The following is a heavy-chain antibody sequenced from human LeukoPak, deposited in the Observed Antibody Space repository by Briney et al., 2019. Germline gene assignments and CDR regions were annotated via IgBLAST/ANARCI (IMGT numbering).Heavy chain of an antibody. D-gene: IGHD3-22*01. CDR2: ISGSGGST. V-gene: IGHV3-23*01. J-gene: IGHJ4*02. CDR1: GFTFSSYA. CDR3: SKILSPLAEWLLLRRRPVGYFDY. Sequence: GGSMRLSCAASGFTFSSYAMSWLRQAPGKGLEWVSAISGSGGSTYYAAPVKGRFTISRDDSKNTLYLQMNSLRAEDTAVYYCSKILSPLAEWLLLRRRPVGYFDYWGQVTLVTVSS.